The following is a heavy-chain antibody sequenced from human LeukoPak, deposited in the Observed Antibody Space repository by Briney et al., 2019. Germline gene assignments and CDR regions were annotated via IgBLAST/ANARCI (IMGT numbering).Heavy chain of an antibody. V-gene: IGHV4-59*01. J-gene: IGHJ5*02. CDR2: IYYSGST. D-gene: IGHD6-6*01. Sequence: SETLSLTCTVSGGSISSYYWSWIRQPPGKGLEWIGYIYYSGSTNYNPSLKSRVTISVDTSKNPFSLKLSSVTAADTAVYYCARESSSSSRWFDPWGQGTLVTVSS. CDR1: GGSISSYY. CDR3: ARESSSSSRWFDP.